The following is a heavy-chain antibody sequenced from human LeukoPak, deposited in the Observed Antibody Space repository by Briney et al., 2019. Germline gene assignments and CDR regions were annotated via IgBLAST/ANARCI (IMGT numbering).Heavy chain of an antibody. D-gene: IGHD2-2*01. CDR3: ARAEDCSSTSCPLGYMDV. V-gene: IGHV1-69*05. CDR1: GGTFSSYA. CDR2: IIPIFGTA. Sequence: SVKVSCKASGGTFSSYAISWVRQAPGQGLEWMGGIIPIFGTANYAQKFRGRVTITTDESTSTAYMELSSLRSEDTAVYYCARAEDCSSTSCPLGYMDVWGKGTTVTVSS. J-gene: IGHJ6*03.